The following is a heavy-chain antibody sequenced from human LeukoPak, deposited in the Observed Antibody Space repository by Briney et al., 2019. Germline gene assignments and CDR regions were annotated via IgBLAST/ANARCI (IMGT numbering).Heavy chain of an antibody. J-gene: IGHJ4*02. D-gene: IGHD6-6*01. CDR3: ANTLEYSSSSVDY. CDR1: GFTFSLYT. V-gene: IGHV3-64*01. CDR2: ISGDGVNT. Sequence: GGSLRLSCAASGFTFSLYTMHWVRQAPGKGLECVSVISGDGVNTYYANSVKGRFTISRDNSKNTLYLQMNSLRAEDTAVYYCANTLEYSSSSVDYWGQGTLVTVSS.